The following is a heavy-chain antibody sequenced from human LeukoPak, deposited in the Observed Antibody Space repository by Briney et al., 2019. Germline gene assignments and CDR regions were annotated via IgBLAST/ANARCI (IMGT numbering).Heavy chain of an antibody. CDR1: GGTFSSYA. CDR3: ARVPNYFDY. Sequence: ASVKVSCKASGGTFSSYAISWVRQAPGQGLEWMGWMNPNSGNTGYAQKFQGRVTMTRNTSISTAYMELSSLRSEDTAVYYCARVPNYFDYWGQGTLVTVSS. CDR2: MNPNSGNT. V-gene: IGHV1-8*02. J-gene: IGHJ4*02.